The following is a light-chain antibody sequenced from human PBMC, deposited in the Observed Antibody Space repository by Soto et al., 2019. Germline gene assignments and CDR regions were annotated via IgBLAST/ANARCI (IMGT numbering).Light chain of an antibody. J-gene: IGKJ1*01. CDR1: QSVSSSY. CDR3: QQYGSSKWT. V-gene: IGKV3-20*01. Sequence: EIVLTHSPGTLSLSPGERATLSCRASQSVSSSYLAWYQQKPGQAPRLLIYGASSRATGIPDRFSGSGSGKYLTLTISRLEPEDFAVYYCQQYGSSKWTVGQGTKVDIK. CDR2: GAS.